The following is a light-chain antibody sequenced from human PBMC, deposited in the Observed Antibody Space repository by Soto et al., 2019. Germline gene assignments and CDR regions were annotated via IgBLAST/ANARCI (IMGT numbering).Light chain of an antibody. CDR1: QSVSSN. CDR2: GAS. V-gene: IGKV3-15*01. CDR3: QQFGISPRT. Sequence: EIVMTQSPATLSVSPGERATLSCRASQSVSSNLAWYQQKPGQAPRLLIYGASTRATGIPARFSGSGSGTEFTLTISSLQSEDFAVYYCQQFGISPRTFGQGTKLE. J-gene: IGKJ2*01.